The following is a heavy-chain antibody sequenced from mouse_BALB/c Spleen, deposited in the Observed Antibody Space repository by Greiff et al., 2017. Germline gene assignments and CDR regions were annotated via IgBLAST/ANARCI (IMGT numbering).Heavy chain of an antibody. CDR3: ASGGYGGFAY. V-gene: IGHV1S29*02. D-gene: IGHD2-2*01. Sequence: EVKLMESGPELVKPGASVKISCKASGYTFTDYNMHWVKQSHGKSLEWIGYIYPYNGGTGYNQKFKSKATLTVDNSSSTAYMELRSLTSEDSAVYYCASGGYGGFAYWGQGTLVTVSA. J-gene: IGHJ3*01. CDR2: IYPYNGGT. CDR1: GYTFTDYN.